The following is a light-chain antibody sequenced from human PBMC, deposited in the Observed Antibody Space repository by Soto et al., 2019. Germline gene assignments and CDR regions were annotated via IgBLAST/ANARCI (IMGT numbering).Light chain of an antibody. Sequence: DYQVTQSPSTLSASVGDRVTITCRASQNIYTWLAWYQQKPGIAPKLLIHKASTLESGVPSRFSGSVYGTEFTLTISGLQPEVSANYYCQQYDRYSTFVQGTKVDTK. CDR2: KAS. J-gene: IGKJ1*01. CDR1: QNIYTW. CDR3: QQYDRYST. V-gene: IGKV1-5*03.